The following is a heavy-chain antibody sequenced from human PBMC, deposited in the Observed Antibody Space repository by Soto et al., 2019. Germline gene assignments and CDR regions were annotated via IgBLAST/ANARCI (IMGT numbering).Heavy chain of an antibody. Sequence: GGSLRLSCAASGFTFSSYAMSWVRQAPGKGLEWVSAISGSGGSTYYADSVKGRFTISRDNSKNTLYLQMNSLRAEDTAVYYCARAGADIVVVTATPSRKYGMDVWGQGTTVTVSS. V-gene: IGHV3-23*01. D-gene: IGHD2-21*02. CDR3: ARAGADIVVVTATPSRKYGMDV. J-gene: IGHJ6*02. CDR1: GFTFSSYA. CDR2: ISGSGGST.